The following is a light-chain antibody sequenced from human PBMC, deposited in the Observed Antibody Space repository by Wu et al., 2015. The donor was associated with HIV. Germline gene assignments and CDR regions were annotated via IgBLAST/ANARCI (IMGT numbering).Light chain of an antibody. CDR2: DVS. J-gene: IGKJ4*01. CDR3: QQYGSSPLT. CDR1: QTISSY. Sequence: EIVLTQSPGTLSLSPGERATLSCRASQTISSYLNWYQQKPGQAPRLLIYDVSNRATGIPARFSGSGSGTDFTLTISRLEPEDFAVYYCQQYGSSPLTFGGGTKVEIK. V-gene: IGKV3-20*01.